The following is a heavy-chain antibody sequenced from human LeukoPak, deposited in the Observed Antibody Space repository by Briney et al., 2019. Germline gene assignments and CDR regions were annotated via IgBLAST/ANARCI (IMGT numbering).Heavy chain of an antibody. J-gene: IGHJ5*02. CDR3: ARVQRFGIAAKSNWIDP. CDR2: ISTYNGHT. CDR1: GSTFTTYG. V-gene: IGHV1-18*04. Sequence: ASVRLSCKASGSTFTTYGISWVRQAPGHGLEWFGSISTYNGHTIYAQNFQGRDTMTTDASATTAYMDLRSLRSDDTAIYYCARVQRFGIAAKSNWIDPWGQGTLLTVSS. D-gene: IGHD2-15*01.